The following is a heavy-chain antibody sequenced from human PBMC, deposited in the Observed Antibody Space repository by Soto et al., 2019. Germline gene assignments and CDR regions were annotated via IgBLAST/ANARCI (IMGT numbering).Heavy chain of an antibody. Sequence: QGQLVQSGAEVKKPGASVKVSCTASGYTFTGYYIHWVRQAPGQGLEWMGWINPKSAVTNYAQKFQGRVTMITDTSISTAYMELSRLRSDDTAVYYCARDMAYGDFLPALFWGQGTLVTVSS. V-gene: IGHV1-2*02. CDR3: ARDMAYGDFLPALF. CDR2: INPKSAVT. D-gene: IGHD4-17*01. CDR1: GYTFTGYY. J-gene: IGHJ4*02.